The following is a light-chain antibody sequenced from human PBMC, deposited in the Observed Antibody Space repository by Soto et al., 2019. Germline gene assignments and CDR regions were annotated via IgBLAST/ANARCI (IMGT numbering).Light chain of an antibody. CDR2: KAS. CDR3: QQYKSYPIT. Sequence: DIQITQAPSTLSGSVGDRVTITCRASQTISSWLAWYQQKPGKAPKLLIYKASTLKSGVPSRFSGSGSGTEFTLTISSLQPDDFATYYCQQYKSYPITFGQGTRLEIK. V-gene: IGKV1-5*03. J-gene: IGKJ5*01. CDR1: QTISSW.